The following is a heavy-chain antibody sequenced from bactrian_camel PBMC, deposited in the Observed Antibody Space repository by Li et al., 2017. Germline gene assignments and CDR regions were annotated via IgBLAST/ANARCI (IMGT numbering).Heavy chain of an antibody. V-gene: IGHV3S57*01. CDR1: RRTYSTYC. CDR2: IDSRGGT. CDR3: AAEGKKWGVELTTDLLLDPLEFTY. Sequence: VQLVESGGGSVQAGGSLSVSCIVPRRTYSTYCMGWFRQAPGKEREGVAAIDSRGGTAYADSATGRFTISISQDNAKNTLYLQMNSLKPEDTAMYYCAAEGKKWGVELTTDLLLDPLEFTYWGQGTQVTVS. J-gene: IGHJ4*01. D-gene: IGHD5*01.